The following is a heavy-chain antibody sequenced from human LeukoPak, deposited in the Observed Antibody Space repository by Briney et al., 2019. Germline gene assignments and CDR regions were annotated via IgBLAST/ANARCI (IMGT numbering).Heavy chain of an antibody. J-gene: IGHJ4*02. CDR1: GYTLSELS. D-gene: IGHD3-10*01. CDR2: FDPEDGET. Sequence: ASVKVSCKVSGYTLSELSMHWVRQAPGKGLEWMGGFDPEDGETVYAQKFQGRVTMTEDTSTDTAYMELSSLRSEDTAVYYCGTPKVHYYGSGVEYYFDYWGQGTLVTVSS. CDR3: GTPKVHYYGSGVEYYFDY. V-gene: IGHV1-24*01.